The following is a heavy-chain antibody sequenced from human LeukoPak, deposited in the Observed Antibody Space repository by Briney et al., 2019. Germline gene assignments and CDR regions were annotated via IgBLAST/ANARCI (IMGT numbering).Heavy chain of an antibody. CDR2: IWFDGSNK. CDR3: VRDPSGSGFAFDS. CDR1: GFTFEDYA. V-gene: IGHV3-33*08. J-gene: IGHJ4*02. Sequence: GGSLRLSCATSGFTFEDYAMHWVRQAPGKGLEWVAFIWFDGSNKHYADSVKGRFTISRDNSEDTLYLQMNSLRAEDTAVYYCVRDPSGSGFAFDSWGQGALVTVSS. D-gene: IGHD1-1*01.